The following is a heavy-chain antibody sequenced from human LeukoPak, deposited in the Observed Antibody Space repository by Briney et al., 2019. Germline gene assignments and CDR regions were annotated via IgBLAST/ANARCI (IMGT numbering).Heavy chain of an antibody. D-gene: IGHD4/OR15-4a*01. CDR3: ARGGTQLTFPV. CDR1: GGSISSYY. CDR2: IYYSGSA. J-gene: IGHJ4*02. Sequence: SETLSLTCTVSGGSISSYYWSWIRQPPGKGLEWIGYIYYSGSANYNPSLKSRVTISVDTSKNQFSLELASVSAADTAVYYCARGGTQLTFPVWGQGTLVTVSS. V-gene: IGHV4-59*01.